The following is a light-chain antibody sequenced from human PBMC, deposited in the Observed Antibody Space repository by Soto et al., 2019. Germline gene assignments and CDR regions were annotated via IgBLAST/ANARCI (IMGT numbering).Light chain of an antibody. CDR3: QQYDTLSFT. J-gene: IGKJ3*01. Sequence: DIQMTQSPSSLSASVGDRVTITCQASQDISNYLNWYQQELGKAPKLLIYDASNLEPGVPSRFSGSGSGTEFIFTISSLQPEDIATYYCQQYDTLSFTFGPGTKVDIK. V-gene: IGKV1-33*01. CDR1: QDISNY. CDR2: DAS.